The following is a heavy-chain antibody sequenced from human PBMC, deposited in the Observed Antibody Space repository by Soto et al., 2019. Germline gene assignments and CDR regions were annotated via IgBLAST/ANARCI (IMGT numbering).Heavy chain of an antibody. CDR1: GDTFSFYT. CDR2: VNPIVSMS. D-gene: IGHD3-10*01. Sequence: QVQLVQSGAEVRKPGSSVKVSCKASGDTFSFYTINWVRQAPGLGLEWMGRVNPIVSMSNYEQKFQGRGTITADKSTNTAYMQLSSLTSEDTAIYYCAASYGSGYRAFDYWGQGALVTVSS. J-gene: IGHJ4*02. CDR3: AASYGSGYRAFDY. V-gene: IGHV1-69*02.